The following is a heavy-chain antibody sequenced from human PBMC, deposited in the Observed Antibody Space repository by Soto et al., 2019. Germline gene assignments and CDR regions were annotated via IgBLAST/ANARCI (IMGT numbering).Heavy chain of an antibody. J-gene: IGHJ4*02. V-gene: IGHV3-15*07. CDR2: IKSKTDGGTT. D-gene: IGHD4-4*01. CDR1: GFTFSNAW. CDR3: TTDTDLMTTVTTIDY. Sequence: GGSLRLSCAASGFTFSNAWMNWVRQAPGKGLEWVGRIKSKTDGGTTDYAAPVKGRFTISRDDSKNTLYLQMNSLKTEDTAVYYCTTDTDLMTTVTTIDYWGQGTLVTVSS.